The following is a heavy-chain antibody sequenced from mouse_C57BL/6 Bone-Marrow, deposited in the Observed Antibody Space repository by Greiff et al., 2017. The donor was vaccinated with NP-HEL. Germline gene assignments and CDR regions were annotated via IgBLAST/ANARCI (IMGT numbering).Heavy chain of an antibody. V-gene: IGHV1-69*01. J-gene: IGHJ4*01. Sequence: QVQLNQPGAELVMPGASVKLSCKASGYTFTSYWLHWVKQRPGQGLEWIGEIDPSDSYTNYNQKFKGKYTLTVDKSSSTAYMQLSSLTSEDSAVDYCASMDYWGQGTSVTVSS. CDR1: GYTFTSYW. CDR2: IDPSDSYT. CDR3: ASMDY.